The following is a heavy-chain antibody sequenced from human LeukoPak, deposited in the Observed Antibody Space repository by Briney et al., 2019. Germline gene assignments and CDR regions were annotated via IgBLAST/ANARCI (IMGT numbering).Heavy chain of an antibody. V-gene: IGHV1-2*02. Sequence: APVKVSCKTSGYSFIDYYIHWVRQAPGQGLEWMGWINPSSGVTKFSQELQDRVTLTRDTSLSTAYMELNSLTFDDTAIYYCAREDTYGEYRPFDFWGQGAPVTVSS. CDR3: AREDTYGEYRPFDF. D-gene: IGHD5-18*01. J-gene: IGHJ4*02. CDR1: GYSFIDYY. CDR2: INPSSGVT.